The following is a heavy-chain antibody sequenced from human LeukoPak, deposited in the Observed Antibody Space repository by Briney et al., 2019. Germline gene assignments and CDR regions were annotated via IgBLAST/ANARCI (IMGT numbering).Heavy chain of an antibody. CDR1: GGSISSSSYY. CDR2: IYYSGST. Sequence: SETLSLTCTVSGGSISSSSYYWGWIRQPPGKGLEWIGYIYYSGSTNYNPSLKSRVTISVDTSKNQFSLKLSSVTAADTAVYYCATSSGYYYFDYWGQGTLVTVSS. D-gene: IGHD3-22*01. J-gene: IGHJ4*02. CDR3: ATSSGYYYFDY. V-gene: IGHV4-61*05.